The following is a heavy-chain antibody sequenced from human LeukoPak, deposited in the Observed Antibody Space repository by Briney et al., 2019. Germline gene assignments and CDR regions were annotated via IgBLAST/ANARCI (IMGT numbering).Heavy chain of an antibody. CDR2: FSGSGGST. Sequence: PGGSLRLSCAASGFTFSSYAMSWVRQAPGKGLAWVSAFSGSGGSTYYADSVKGRFTVSRDNSKNTLYVQMKSLRAEDTAVYYCAKDFVVVPGNVNYFDYWGQGTLVTVSS. V-gene: IGHV3-23*01. D-gene: IGHD2-21*02. J-gene: IGHJ4*02. CDR3: AKDFVVVPGNVNYFDY. CDR1: GFTFSSYA.